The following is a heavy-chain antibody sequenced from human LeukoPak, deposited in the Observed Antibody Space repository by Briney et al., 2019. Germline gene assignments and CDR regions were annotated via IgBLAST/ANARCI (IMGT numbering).Heavy chain of an antibody. Sequence: GASVKVSCKASGYTFTSYGISWVRQAPGQGLEWMGWISAYNGNTNYAQKLQGRVTMTTDTSTSTAYMELRSLRSDDTAVYYCARDPENSSGWYPSYYHYGMDVWGQGTTVTVSS. V-gene: IGHV1-18*01. J-gene: IGHJ6*02. CDR1: GYTFTSYG. CDR3: ARDPENSSGWYPSYYHYGMDV. CDR2: ISAYNGNT. D-gene: IGHD6-19*01.